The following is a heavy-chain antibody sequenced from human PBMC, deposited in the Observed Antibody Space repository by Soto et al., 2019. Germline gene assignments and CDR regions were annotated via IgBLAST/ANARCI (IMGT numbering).Heavy chain of an antibody. V-gene: IGHV3-7*01. CDR1: GFTFSAYW. CDR3: TKPTPRAVPPADS. D-gene: IGHD2-2*01. CDR2: IKEDGSEK. Sequence: EVQLVESGGSLVQPGGSLRLSCAASGFTFSAYWMNWVRQAPGKGLEWVANIKEDGSEKQYVDSVKGRFTISRDNTKNLVYLQLNSRRVEDTAMYYCTKPTPRAVPPADSWGQGTLVTVSS. J-gene: IGHJ4*02.